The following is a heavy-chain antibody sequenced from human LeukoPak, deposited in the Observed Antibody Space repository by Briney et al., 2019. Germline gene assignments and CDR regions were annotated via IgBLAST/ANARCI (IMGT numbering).Heavy chain of an antibody. V-gene: IGHV3-7*03. CDR3: ARVKYSSSWDVPGYYYGMDV. Sequence: GGSLRLSCAASGFTFSSDWMSWVRQAPGKGLEWVANIKQDGREKYYVDSVKGRFTISRDNAKNSLYLQMNSLRAEDTAVYYCARVKYSSSWDVPGYYYGMDVWGKGTTVTVSS. J-gene: IGHJ6*04. D-gene: IGHD6-13*01. CDR1: GFTFSSDW. CDR2: IKQDGREK.